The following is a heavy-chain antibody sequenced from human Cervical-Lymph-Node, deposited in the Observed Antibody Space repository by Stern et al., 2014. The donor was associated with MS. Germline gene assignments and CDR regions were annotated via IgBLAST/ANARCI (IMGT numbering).Heavy chain of an antibody. D-gene: IGHD3-10*01. CDR2: IYCSGST. V-gene: IGHV4-31*03. Sequence: QLQLQESGPGLVKPSQTLSLTCTVSGGSISSGADYWNWIRQHPGKGLEWIGYIYCSGSTEYNPSLKRRVIISADTSKKQFSLKLRSVTAADTAVYYCARGRQYYYASGSSPPDAFDIWGQGTMVTVSS. CDR3: ARGRQYYYASGSSPPDAFDI. J-gene: IGHJ3*02. CDR1: GGSISSGADY.